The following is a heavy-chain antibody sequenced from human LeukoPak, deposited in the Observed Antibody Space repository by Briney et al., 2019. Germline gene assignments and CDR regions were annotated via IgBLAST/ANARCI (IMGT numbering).Heavy chain of an antibody. J-gene: IGHJ4*02. CDR1: GFTFSTNA. Sequence: PGGSLRLSCLTSGFTFSTNAMSWVRQAPGKGLEWISGISGSGASTYYADSVTGRFTISRDNSRNTLYLQMNSLRGDDTAVYYCALQTNFDYWGQGTLVTVSS. V-gene: IGHV3-23*01. CDR3: ALQTNFDY. CDR2: ISGSGAST.